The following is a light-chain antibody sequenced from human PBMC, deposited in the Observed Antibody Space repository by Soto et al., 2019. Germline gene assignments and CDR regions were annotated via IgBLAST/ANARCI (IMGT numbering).Light chain of an antibody. V-gene: IGKV1-5*03. CDR3: QQYNSYPWT. J-gene: IGKJ1*01. CDR1: QSISSR. CDR2: KAS. Sequence: DIQMTQSPSTLSASVGDRVTITCRASQSISSRLAWYQQKPGKAPKLLIYKASSLESGVPSRFSGSGSGTEFPLTISSLQPDDFATYYGQQYNSYPWTFGQGTKGEIK.